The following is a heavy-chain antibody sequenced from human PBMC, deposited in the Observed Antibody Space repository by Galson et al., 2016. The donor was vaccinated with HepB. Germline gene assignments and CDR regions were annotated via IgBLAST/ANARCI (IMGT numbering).Heavy chain of an antibody. CDR1: GFTLGNYA. D-gene: IGHD1-26*01. Sequence: SLRLSCAASGFTLGNYAMTWVRQAPGKGLEWVSLITGSGSSLYYTNSVKGRFTVSRDNSKNTLFLQMNSLRAEDTALYFCARDSGSFPWYFDLWGRGTLVAVSS. CDR2: ITGSGSSL. CDR3: ARDSGSFPWYFDL. V-gene: IGHV3-23*01. J-gene: IGHJ2*01.